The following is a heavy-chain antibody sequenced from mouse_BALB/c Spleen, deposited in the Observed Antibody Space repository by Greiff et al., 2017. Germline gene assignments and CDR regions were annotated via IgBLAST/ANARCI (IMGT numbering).Heavy chain of an antibody. D-gene: IGHD1-1*02. CDR2: INSNGGST. J-gene: IGHJ2*01. V-gene: IGHV5-6-3*01. CDR3: ARGGNFDY. CDR1: GFTFSSYG. Sequence: EVQVVESGGGLVQPGGSLKLSCAASGFTFSSYGMSWVRQTPDKRLELVATINSNGGSTYYPDSVKGRFTISRDNAKNTLYLQMSSLKSEDTAMYYCARGGNFDYWGQGTTLTVSS.